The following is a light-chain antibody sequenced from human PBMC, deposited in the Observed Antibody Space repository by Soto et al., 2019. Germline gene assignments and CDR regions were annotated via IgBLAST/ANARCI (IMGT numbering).Light chain of an antibody. CDR1: QSVSAY. Sequence: EIVLTQSPATLSLSPGERATLSCRASQSVSAYLAWYQQKPGQAPRLLIYDASSRATGIPARFSGSGSGTDFTLTISRLEPEDFAEFYCQQYASSPLTFGGGTKVEIK. V-gene: IGKV3-11*01. CDR2: DAS. J-gene: IGKJ4*01. CDR3: QQYASSPLT.